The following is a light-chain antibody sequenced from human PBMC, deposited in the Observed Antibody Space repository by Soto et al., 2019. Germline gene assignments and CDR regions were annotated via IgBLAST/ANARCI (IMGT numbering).Light chain of an antibody. Sequence: IVLTQSPGTLSLSPGERATLSCRASQSVSRTYLAWYQQKPGQAPGLRIYDVSSRATGIPDRFSGSGYGKDFALTISRLEPEDLAVYYCQQYGTSPYTFGQGPKLQIK. CDR3: QQYGTSPYT. J-gene: IGKJ2*01. CDR2: DVS. V-gene: IGKV3-20*01. CDR1: QSVSRTY.